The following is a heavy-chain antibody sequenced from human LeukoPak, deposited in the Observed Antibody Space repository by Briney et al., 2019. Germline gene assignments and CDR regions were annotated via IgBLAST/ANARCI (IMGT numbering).Heavy chain of an antibody. CDR1: GFTFNNYA. V-gene: IGHV3-23*01. Sequence: PGGSLRLSCAASGFTFNNYALNWVRQAPGTGLEWGSGINGSGGRTYYADSVKGRFTISRDNSKNTLYLQMNSLRAEDTAVYYCAKDSGRYYDTSGYRIGAFDFWGQGTMVTVSS. J-gene: IGHJ3*01. D-gene: IGHD3-22*01. CDR3: AKDSGRYYDTSGYRIGAFDF. CDR2: INGSGGRT.